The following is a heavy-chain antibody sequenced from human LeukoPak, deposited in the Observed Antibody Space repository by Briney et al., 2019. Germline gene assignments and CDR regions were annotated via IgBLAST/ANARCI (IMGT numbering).Heavy chain of an antibody. D-gene: IGHD2-2*01. CDR2: ISGNNDNP. V-gene: IGHV1-18*01. CDR1: GYTFSNFG. CDR3: ARDGTSTDDY. J-gene: IGHJ4*02. Sequence: GASVKVSCKTSGYTFSNFGINWVRQAPGQGLEWMGWISGNNDNPNYGQKFQGRFTVTTDSSTSTAYMELRKLTFDDTAVYYCARDGTSTDDYWGQGTLVTVSS.